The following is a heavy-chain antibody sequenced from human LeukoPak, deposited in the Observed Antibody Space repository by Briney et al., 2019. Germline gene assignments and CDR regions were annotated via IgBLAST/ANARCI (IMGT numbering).Heavy chain of an antibody. CDR3: ARVEGHYDILTGYVDY. D-gene: IGHD3-9*01. V-gene: IGHV3-21*01. CDR1: GFTFSSYS. Sequence: GGSLRLSCAASGFTFSSYSMNWVRQAPGKGLEWVSSISSSSSYIYYADSVKGRFTISRDNAQNSLYLQMNSLRAEDTAVYYCARVEGHYDILTGYVDYWGQGTLVTVSS. J-gene: IGHJ4*02. CDR2: ISSSSSYI.